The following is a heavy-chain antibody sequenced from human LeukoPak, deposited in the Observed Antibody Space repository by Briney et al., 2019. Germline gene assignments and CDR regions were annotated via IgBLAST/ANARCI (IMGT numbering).Heavy chain of an antibody. J-gene: IGHJ4*02. Sequence: SETLSLTCTVSGGSISSYYWSWIRQPPGKGLEWIGYIYYSGSTNYNPSHKSRVTISVDTSKNQFTLKLSSVTAADTAVYYCAGASAAAQGYWGQGTLVTVSS. CDR1: GGSISSYY. CDR3: AGASAAAQGY. V-gene: IGHV4-59*12. D-gene: IGHD6-13*01. CDR2: IYYSGST.